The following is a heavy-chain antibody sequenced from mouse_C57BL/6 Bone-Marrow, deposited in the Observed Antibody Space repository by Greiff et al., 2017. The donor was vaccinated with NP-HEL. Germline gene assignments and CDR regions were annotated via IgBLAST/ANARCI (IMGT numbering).Heavy chain of an antibody. CDR1: GFTFSSYG. CDR2: ISSGGSYT. J-gene: IGHJ2*01. V-gene: IGHV5-6*01. D-gene: IGHD1-1*01. CDR3: ARHEYYGSSYEVGY. Sequence: EVMLVESGGDLVKPGGSLKLSCAASGFTFSSYGLSLVRQTPDKRLEWVATISSGGSYTYYPDSVKGRFTISRDNAKNTLYLQMSSLKSEDTAMYYCARHEYYGSSYEVGYWGQGTTLTVSS.